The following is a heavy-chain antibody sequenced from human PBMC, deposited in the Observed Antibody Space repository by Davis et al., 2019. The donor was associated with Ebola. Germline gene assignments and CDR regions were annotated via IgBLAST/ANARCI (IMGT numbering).Heavy chain of an antibody. CDR1: GFTFSSYV. V-gene: IGHV3-53*01. D-gene: IGHD6-19*01. Sequence: GESLKISCAASGFTFSSYVMHWVRQAPGKGLEWVSLIYSGGSTYYADSVKGRFTISRDNSENTLNLQMNSLRADDTAVYYCAAALAVTGHLYFDYWGQGTLVTVSS. CDR3: AAALAVTGHLYFDY. CDR2: IYSGGST. J-gene: IGHJ4*02.